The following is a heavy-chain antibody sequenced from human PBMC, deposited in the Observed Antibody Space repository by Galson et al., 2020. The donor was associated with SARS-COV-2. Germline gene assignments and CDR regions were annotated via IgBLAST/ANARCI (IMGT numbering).Heavy chain of an antibody. J-gene: IGHJ2*01. V-gene: IGHV1-18*01. CDR3: ARDAHYYDSSGYLVGYFDL. D-gene: IGHD3-22*01. CDR1: GYTFTSYG. Sequence: ASVKVSCKASGYTFTSYGISWVRQAPGQGLEWMGWISAYNGNTNYAQKLQGRVTMTTDTSTSTAYMELTSLRSDDTAVYYCARDAHYYDSSGYLVGYFDLWGRGTLVTVSS. CDR2: ISAYNGNT.